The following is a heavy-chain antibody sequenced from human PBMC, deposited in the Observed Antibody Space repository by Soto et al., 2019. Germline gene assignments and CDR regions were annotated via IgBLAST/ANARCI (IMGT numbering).Heavy chain of an antibody. Sequence: PGGSLRLSCAASGFTFSSYGMHWVRQAPGKGLEWVAVISYDGSNKYYADSVKGRFTISRDNSKNTLYLQMNSLRAEDTAVYYFAIGPAFVLEPAAMNYYYGMDVWGQGTTVTVTS. CDR3: AIGPAFVLEPAAMNYYYGMDV. D-gene: IGHD2-2*01. CDR2: ISYDGSNK. CDR1: GFTFSSYG. V-gene: IGHV3-30*03. J-gene: IGHJ6*01.